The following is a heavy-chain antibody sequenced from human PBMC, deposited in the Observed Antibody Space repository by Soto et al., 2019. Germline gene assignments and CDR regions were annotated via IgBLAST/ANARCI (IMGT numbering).Heavy chain of an antibody. Sequence: PPETLSLTCTVSGGSISSYYWSWIRQPPGKGLEWIGYIYFRGTTNYNPSLKSRVTMSADTSKNQFSLKLNSVTAADTAVYYCARMNYYDTSGYPFDYWGQGMMVTVSS. CDR3: ARMNYYDTSGYPFDY. CDR1: GGSISSYY. D-gene: IGHD3-22*01. CDR2: IYFRGTT. V-gene: IGHV4-59*01. J-gene: IGHJ4*02.